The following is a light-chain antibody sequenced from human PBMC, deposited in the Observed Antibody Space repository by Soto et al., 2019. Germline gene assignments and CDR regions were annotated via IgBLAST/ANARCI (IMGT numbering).Light chain of an antibody. CDR2: RAS. CDR1: QDINVW. J-gene: IGKJ1*01. Sequence: DIQMTQSPSSVSASVGDRFTITCRASQDINVWLAWYQQKPGLAPNLLIYRASRLLGGVPSRFSGSGSGTDFTLTIRSLQPEDLATYYCQQSYSTPPWTFGQGTKVDIK. CDR3: QQSYSTPPWT. V-gene: IGKV1-12*01.